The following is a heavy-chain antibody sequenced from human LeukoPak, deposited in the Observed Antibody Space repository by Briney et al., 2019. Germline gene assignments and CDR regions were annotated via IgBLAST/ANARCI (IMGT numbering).Heavy chain of an antibody. CDR2: TYYRSKWYN. Sequence: SQTLSLTCAISGDSVSSNSAAWNWIRQSPSRGLEWLGRTYYRSKWYNDYAVSVKSRITINPDTSKNQFSLQLNSVTPEDTAVYYCARATYYDSQNVLYYYYYMDVWGKGTTVTVSS. V-gene: IGHV6-1*01. D-gene: IGHD3-22*01. CDR1: GDSVSSNSAA. CDR3: ARATYYDSQNVLYYYYYMDV. J-gene: IGHJ6*03.